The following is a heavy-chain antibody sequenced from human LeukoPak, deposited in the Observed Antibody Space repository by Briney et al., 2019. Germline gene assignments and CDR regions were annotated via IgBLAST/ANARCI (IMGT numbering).Heavy chain of an antibody. Sequence: GGSLRLSCAASGFTFSSYAMHWVRQAPGKGLECVAVISYDGSNKYYADSVKGRFTISRDNSRNTLYLQMNSRRAEDTAVYYCARSGYSSSWYVYFDYWGQGTLVTVSS. J-gene: IGHJ4*02. CDR1: GFTFSSYA. CDR2: ISYDGSNK. CDR3: ARSGYSSSWYVYFDY. D-gene: IGHD6-13*01. V-gene: IGHV3-30*04.